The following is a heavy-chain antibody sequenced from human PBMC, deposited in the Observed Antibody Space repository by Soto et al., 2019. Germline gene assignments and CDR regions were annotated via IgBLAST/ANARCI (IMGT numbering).Heavy chain of an antibody. D-gene: IGHD4-4*01. Sequence: GGSLRLSCAASGFTFSDYYMSWIRQAPGKGLEWVSYISSSGSTIYYADSVKGRFTISRDNAKNSLYLQMNSLRAEDAAVYYCARGKPYSNYYFDYWGQGTLVTVSS. CDR3: ARGKPYSNYYFDY. CDR2: ISSSGSTI. CDR1: GFTFSDYY. V-gene: IGHV3-11*01. J-gene: IGHJ4*02.